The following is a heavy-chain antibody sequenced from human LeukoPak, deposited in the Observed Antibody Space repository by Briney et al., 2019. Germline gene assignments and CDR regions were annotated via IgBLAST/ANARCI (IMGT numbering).Heavy chain of an antibody. CDR3: AKESVATINSVVPPGY. V-gene: IGHV3-30*04. D-gene: IGHD5-12*01. CDR1: GFTFSSYA. J-gene: IGHJ4*02. CDR2: ISYDGSNK. Sequence: GGSLRLSCAASGFTFSSYAMHWVRQAPGKGLEWVAVISYDGSNKYYADSVKGRFTISRDNSKNTLYLRMNSLRAEDTAVYYCAKESVATINSVVPPGYWGQGTLVTVSS.